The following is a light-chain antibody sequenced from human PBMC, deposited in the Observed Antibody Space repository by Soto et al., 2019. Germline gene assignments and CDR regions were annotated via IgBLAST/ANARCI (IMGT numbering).Light chain of an antibody. CDR2: DAS. V-gene: IGKV3-11*01. CDR3: QDRSRWPRT. Sequence: EVGSTQSPATLSLSPGATATLSCRASQSVAVYLAWYQQKLGQAPRLLIHDASRRATGIPARFRASGAGTDFTLTISSVEPGDFAVYYCQDRSRWPRTFGQGTKVEI. CDR1: QSVAVY. J-gene: IGKJ1*01.